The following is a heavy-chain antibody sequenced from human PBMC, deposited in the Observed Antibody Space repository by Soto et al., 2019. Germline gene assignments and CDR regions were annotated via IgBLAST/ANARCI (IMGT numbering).Heavy chain of an antibody. CDR3: ARDISSSGYFDY. CDR2: ISGSGGST. J-gene: IGHJ4*02. V-gene: IGHV3-23*01. Sequence: GGSLRLSCAASGFTFSSYAMSWVRQAPGKGLEWVSAISGSGGSTYYADSVKGRFTISRDNSKNTLYLQMNSLRAEDTAVYYCARDISSSGYFDYWGQGTLVTVSS. D-gene: IGHD6-6*01. CDR1: GFTFSSYA.